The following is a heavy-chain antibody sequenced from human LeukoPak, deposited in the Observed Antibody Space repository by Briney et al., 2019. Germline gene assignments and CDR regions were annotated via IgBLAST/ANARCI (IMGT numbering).Heavy chain of an antibody. J-gene: IGHJ4*02. CDR1: GITFSDYY. CDR3: ASSSDAMPGTFDY. Sequence: GGSLRLSCAASGITFSDYYMNWIRQAPGKGLEWVSYIRSSGTSIYYAASVKGRFTISRDNAKNSLFLQMNSLRAEDTAVYYCASSSDAMPGTFDYWGQGALVTVSS. D-gene: IGHD6-19*01. V-gene: IGHV3-11*04. CDR2: IRSSGTSI.